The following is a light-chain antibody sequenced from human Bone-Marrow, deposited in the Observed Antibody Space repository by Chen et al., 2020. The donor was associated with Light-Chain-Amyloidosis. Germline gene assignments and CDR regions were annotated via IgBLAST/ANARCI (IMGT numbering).Light chain of an antibody. CDR3: QVWDRSSDRPV. CDR1: NIGSTS. CDR2: DDS. J-gene: IGLJ3*02. Sequence: SYVMTQPSSESVAPGQPATIACGGNNIGSTSVHWYQQTPGQAPLLVVYDDSDRPSGIPERLSGSNSENTATLTISRVEAGDEADYYCQVWDRSSDRPVFGGGTKLTVL. V-gene: IGLV3-21*02.